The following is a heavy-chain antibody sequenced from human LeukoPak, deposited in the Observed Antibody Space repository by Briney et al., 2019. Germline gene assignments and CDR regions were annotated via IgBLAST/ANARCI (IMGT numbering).Heavy chain of an antibody. D-gene: IGHD3-22*01. Sequence: SETLSLTCAVYGGSFSGYYWSWIRQPPGKGLEWIGEINHSGSTNYNPSLKSRVTISVDTSKNQFSLKLSSVTAADTAVYYCARKSATMIVRDAFDIWGQGTMVTVSS. J-gene: IGHJ3*02. V-gene: IGHV4-34*01. CDR3: ARKSATMIVRDAFDI. CDR1: GGSFSGYY. CDR2: INHSGST.